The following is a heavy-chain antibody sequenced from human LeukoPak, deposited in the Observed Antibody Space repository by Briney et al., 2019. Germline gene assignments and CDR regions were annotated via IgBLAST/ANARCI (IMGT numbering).Heavy chain of an antibody. V-gene: IGHV1-69*04. D-gene: IGHD2-15*01. CDR2: IIPILGIA. CDR1: GGTFSSYA. CDR3: ARVYCSGGSCFFDY. J-gene: IGHJ4*02. Sequence: SVKVSCKASGGTFSSYAISWVRQAPGQGLEWMGRIIPILGIANYAQKFQGRVTITADKSTSTAYMELSSLRSEDTAVYYCARVYCSGGSCFFDYWGQGTLVTVSP.